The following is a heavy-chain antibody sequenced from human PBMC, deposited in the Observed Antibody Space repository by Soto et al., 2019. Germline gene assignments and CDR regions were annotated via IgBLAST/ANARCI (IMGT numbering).Heavy chain of an antibody. D-gene: IGHD3-9*01. V-gene: IGHV3-23*01. CDR3: ARVPPRLRYFDWSPFGDYYGMDV. Sequence: GGSLRLSCAASGFTFSRYAMSWVRQAPGKGLEWVSDISGSGGSTYYADSVKGRFTISRDNSKNTLYLQMNSLRAEDTAVYYCARVPPRLRYFDWSPFGDYYGMDVWGQGTTVTVSS. CDR1: GFTFSRYA. J-gene: IGHJ6*02. CDR2: ISGSGGST.